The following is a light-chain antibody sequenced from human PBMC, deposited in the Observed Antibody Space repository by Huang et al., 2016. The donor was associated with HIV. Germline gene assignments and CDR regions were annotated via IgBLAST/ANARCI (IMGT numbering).Light chain of an antibody. CDR3: MQGTHWPLWT. CDR2: KVS. CDR1: QSLVYSDGNTY. J-gene: IGKJ1*01. V-gene: IGKV2-30*01. Sequence: DVVMTQSPLSLPVTLGQPASISCRSSQSLVYSDGNTYLNWFQQRPGHSPRRLIYKVSNRDAGVPDRFSGSGSGTDFTLKISRVEAEDVGVYYCMQGTHWPLWTFGQGTKVEIK.